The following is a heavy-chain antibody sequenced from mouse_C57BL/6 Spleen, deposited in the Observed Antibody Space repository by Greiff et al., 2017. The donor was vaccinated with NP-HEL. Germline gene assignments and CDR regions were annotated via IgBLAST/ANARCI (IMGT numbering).Heavy chain of an antibody. V-gene: IGHV1-80*01. J-gene: IGHJ2*01. CDR1: GYAFSSYW. CDR2: IYPGDGDT. D-gene: IGHD1-1*01. CDR3: ASDYYGSSYEDY. Sequence: QVQLKQSGAELVKPGASVKISCKASGYAFSSYWMNWVKQRPGKGLEWIGQIYPGDGDTNYNGKFKGKATLTADKSSSTAYMQLSSLTSEDSAVYFCASDYYGSSYEDYWGQGTTLTVSS.